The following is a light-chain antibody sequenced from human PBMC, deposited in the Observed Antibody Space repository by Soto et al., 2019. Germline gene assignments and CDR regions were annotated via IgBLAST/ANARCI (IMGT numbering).Light chain of an antibody. J-gene: IGLJ3*02. Sequence: QSVLTQPPSVSGAPGQRVTLSCTGSSSNIGAGYDVHWYQQLPGTAPKLLIYGNSNRPSGVPDRFSGSKSGTSASLAITWLKAEDEADYYCQSYDSSLSGWVFGGGTKLTVL. CDR3: QSYDSSLSGWV. CDR2: GNS. V-gene: IGLV1-40*01. CDR1: SSNIGAGYD.